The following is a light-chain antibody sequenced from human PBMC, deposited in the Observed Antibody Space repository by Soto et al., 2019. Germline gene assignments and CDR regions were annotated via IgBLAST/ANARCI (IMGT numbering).Light chain of an antibody. CDR3: QQFNNYPLT. CDR2: DAS. V-gene: IGKV1D-13*01. CDR1: QGISSA. Sequence: AIQLTQSPSSLSASVGDRVTITCRASQGISSALAWYQQKPGQAPKLLIYDASTLKSGVPSRFSGSGSRTEFTLTISSLQPEDFATYYCQQFNNYPLTFGPGTKVDIK. J-gene: IGKJ3*01.